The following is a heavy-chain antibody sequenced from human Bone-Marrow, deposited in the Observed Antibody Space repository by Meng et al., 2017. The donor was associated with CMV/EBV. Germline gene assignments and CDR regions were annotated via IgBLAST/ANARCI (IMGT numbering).Heavy chain of an antibody. CDR2: IRYDGSNK. J-gene: IGHJ4*02. CDR1: GFTFSSYG. D-gene: IGHD2-2*01. CDR3: AKFVVVPAATDY. V-gene: IGHV3-30*02. Sequence: GESLKISCAASGFTFSSYGMHWVRQAPGKGLEWVAFIRYDGSNKYYADSVKGRFTISRDNSKNTLYLQMNSLRAEDTAVYYCAKFVVVPAATDYWGQRTLVAASS.